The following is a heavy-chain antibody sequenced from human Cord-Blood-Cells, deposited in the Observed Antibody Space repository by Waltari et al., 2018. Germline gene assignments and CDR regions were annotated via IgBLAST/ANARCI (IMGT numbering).Heavy chain of an antibody. D-gene: IGHD6-13*01. J-gene: IGHJ5*02. CDR1: GYTFTGYY. CDR3: ARDLGAAAGTHWFDP. Sequence: QVQLVQSGAEVKKPGASVKVSWKASGYTFTGYYMHWVRQAPGQGLEWMGWINPNSGGTNYAQKFQGRVTMTRDTSISTAYMELSRLRSDDTAVYYCARDLGAAAGTHWFDPWGQGTLVTVSS. CDR2: INPNSGGT. V-gene: IGHV1-2*02.